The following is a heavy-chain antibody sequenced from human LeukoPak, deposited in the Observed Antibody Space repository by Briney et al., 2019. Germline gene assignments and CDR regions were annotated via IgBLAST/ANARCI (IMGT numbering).Heavy chain of an antibody. D-gene: IGHD5-12*01. CDR3: ARQGRAYSGYDGVDY. CDR2: IYPGDSDT. V-gene: IGHV5-51*01. J-gene: IGHJ4*02. Sequence: GESLKISCKASGYNFATYWIGWVRQMPGKGLEWIGIIYPGDSDTRYSPSFQGHVTISTDRSISTAYLQWSSLKASDTAMYYCARQGRAYSGYDGVDYWGQGTLVTVSS. CDR1: GYNFATYW.